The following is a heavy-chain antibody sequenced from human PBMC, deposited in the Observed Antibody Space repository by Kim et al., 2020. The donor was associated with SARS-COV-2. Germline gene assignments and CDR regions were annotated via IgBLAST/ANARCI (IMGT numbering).Heavy chain of an antibody. CDR2: IWYDGSNK. D-gene: IGHD3-10*01. Sequence: GGSLRLSCAASGFTFSSYGMHWVRQAPGKGLEWVAVIWYDGSNKYYADSVKGRFTISRDNSKNTLYLQMNSLRAEDTAVYYCVIGDGTSGFDYWGQGTLVTVSS. CDR1: GFTFSSYG. J-gene: IGHJ4*02. CDR3: VIGDGTSGFDY. V-gene: IGHV3-33*01.